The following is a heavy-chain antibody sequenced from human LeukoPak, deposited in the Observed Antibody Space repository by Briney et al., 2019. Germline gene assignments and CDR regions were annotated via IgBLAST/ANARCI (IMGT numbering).Heavy chain of an antibody. D-gene: IGHD1-26*01. V-gene: IGHV3-21*01. CDR1: GFTFSSYS. Sequence: GGSLRLSCAASGFTFSSYSMHWVRQAPGKGLEWVSSISSSSSYIYYADSVKGRFTISRDNAKNSLYLQMNSLRAEGTAVYYCARVPYSGYHLDYWGQGTLVTVSS. J-gene: IGHJ4*02. CDR2: ISSSSSYI. CDR3: ARVPYSGYHLDY.